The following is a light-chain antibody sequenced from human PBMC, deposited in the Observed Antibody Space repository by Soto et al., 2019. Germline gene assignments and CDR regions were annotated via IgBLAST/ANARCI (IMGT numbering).Light chain of an antibody. CDR2: GNS. CDR3: QSYDSSLSVGV. Sequence: QAVVTQPPSVSGAPGQRVTISYTGSSSNIGAGYDVHWYQQLPGTAPKLLIYGNSNRPSGVPDRFSGSKSGTSASLAITGLQAEDEADYYCQSYDSSLSVGVFGGGTKVTVL. CDR1: SSNIGAGYD. J-gene: IGLJ2*01. V-gene: IGLV1-40*01.